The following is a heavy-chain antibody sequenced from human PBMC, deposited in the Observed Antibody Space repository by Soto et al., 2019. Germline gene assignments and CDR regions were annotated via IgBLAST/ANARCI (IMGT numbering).Heavy chain of an antibody. CDR1: GGSISSSSYY. J-gene: IGHJ4*02. CDR3: ASGYSSSWYGGYYFDY. CDR2: IYYSGST. Sequence: QLQLQESGPGLVTPSETLSLTCTVSGGSISSSSYYWGWIRQPPGKGLEWIGSIYYSGSTYYNPSLKSRVTISVDTSKNQFSLKLSSVTAADTAVYYCASGYSSSWYGGYYFDYWGQGTLVTVSS. V-gene: IGHV4-39*01. D-gene: IGHD6-13*01.